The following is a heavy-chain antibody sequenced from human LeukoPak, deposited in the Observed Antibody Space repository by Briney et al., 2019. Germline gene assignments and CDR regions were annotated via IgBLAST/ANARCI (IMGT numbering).Heavy chain of an antibody. D-gene: IGHD3-9*01. J-gene: IGHJ6*02. CDR2: MNPNSGNT. V-gene: IGHV1-8*01. CDR3: ARRPLRYFDWLPPWDYYGMDV. CDR1: GYTFTSYD. Sequence: ASVKVSCKASGYTFTSYDINWVRQATGQGLEWMGWMNPNSGNTGYAQKFQGRVTMTRNTSISTAYMELSSLRSEDTAMYYCARRPLRYFDWLPPWDYYGMDVWGQGTTVTVSS.